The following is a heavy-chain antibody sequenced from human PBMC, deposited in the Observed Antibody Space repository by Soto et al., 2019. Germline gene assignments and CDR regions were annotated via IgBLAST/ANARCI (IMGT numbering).Heavy chain of an antibody. CDR1: GGSISSSSYY. D-gene: IGHD6-13*01. V-gene: IGHV4-39*01. Sequence: SETLSLTCTVSGGSISSSSYYWGWIRQPPGKGLEWIGSIYYSGSTYYNPSLKSRVTISVDTSKNQFSLKLSSVTAADTAVYYCARHVVAAEGVEFDYWGQGTLVTVSS. CDR2: IYYSGST. J-gene: IGHJ4*02. CDR3: ARHVVAAEGVEFDY.